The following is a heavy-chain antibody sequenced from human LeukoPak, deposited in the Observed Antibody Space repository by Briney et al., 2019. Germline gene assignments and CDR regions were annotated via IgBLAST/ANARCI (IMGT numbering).Heavy chain of an antibody. Sequence: GGSLRLSCAASGFTFSSYAMSWVRQAPGKGLEWVSAISGSGGSTYYADSVKGRFTMSRDNSKNTLYLQTNSLRAEDTAVYYCAKRTRSGGNGDFDYWGQGTLVTVSS. J-gene: IGHJ4*02. CDR1: GFTFSSYA. CDR3: AKRTRSGGNGDFDY. D-gene: IGHD2-15*01. CDR2: ISGSGGST. V-gene: IGHV3-23*01.